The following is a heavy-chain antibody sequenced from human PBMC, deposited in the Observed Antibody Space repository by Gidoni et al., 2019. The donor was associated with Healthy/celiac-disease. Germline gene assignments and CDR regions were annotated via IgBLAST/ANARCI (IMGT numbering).Heavy chain of an antibody. Sequence: EVQLVESGGGLVQPGGSLRLSCAASGFTFSSSSMNWFRQAPGKGLECVPYISSSSSTKYYAESVKSRFTIFRDNGKNSLYLQMNGLRAEDTAVYYCARDPVLGVSYNWFDPWGQGTLVTVSS. CDR2: ISSSSSTK. D-gene: IGHD1-26*01. CDR1: GFTFSSSS. CDR3: ARDPVLGVSYNWFDP. J-gene: IGHJ5*02. V-gene: IGHV3-48*01.